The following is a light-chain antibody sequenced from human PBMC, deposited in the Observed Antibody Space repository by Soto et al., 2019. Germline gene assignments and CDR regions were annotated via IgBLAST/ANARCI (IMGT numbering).Light chain of an antibody. V-gene: IGKV1-5*01. CDR2: DAS. Sequence: DIQMTQSPSTLSASVGDRVTITCRASQSISRWLAWYQQKPGKAPKVLIWDASSLQRGVPSRFSGSGSGTEFTFTISSLQPDDFATYYCQQYNGYSTWTFGQGTKVEVQ. CDR1: QSISRW. CDR3: QQYNGYSTWT. J-gene: IGKJ1*01.